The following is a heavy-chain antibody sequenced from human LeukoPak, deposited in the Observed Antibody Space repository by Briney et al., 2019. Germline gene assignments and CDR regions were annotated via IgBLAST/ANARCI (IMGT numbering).Heavy chain of an antibody. J-gene: IGHJ4*02. Sequence: GASVKVSCKAFGYTFTGYWMHWVRQAPGQGPEWMGVISPSGGSTIYAQKFKGRVTLTRDMSTSTDYLELSSLRSEDTAVYYCARDLGGSYYVEGYWGQGTLVTVSS. CDR1: GYTFTGYW. CDR3: ARDLGGSYYVEGY. CDR2: ISPSGGST. D-gene: IGHD1-26*01. V-gene: IGHV1-46*01.